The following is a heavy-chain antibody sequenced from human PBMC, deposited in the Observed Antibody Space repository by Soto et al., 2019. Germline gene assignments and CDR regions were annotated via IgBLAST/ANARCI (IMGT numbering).Heavy chain of an antibody. CDR1: GGTFNNYA. CDR2: IIPVFGTS. CDR3: ARAGVTVTGWDS. D-gene: IGHD1-20*01. V-gene: IGHV1-69*01. J-gene: IGHJ4*02. Sequence: QVPLVQSGAEVKKPGSSVKVSCKASGGTFNNYAISWLRQAPGQGLQWMGEIIPVFGTSNYVQHFQGRVTITAAESTSTAYMELNSLRFEDTAMYYCARAGVTVTGWDSWGQGTLVTVSS.